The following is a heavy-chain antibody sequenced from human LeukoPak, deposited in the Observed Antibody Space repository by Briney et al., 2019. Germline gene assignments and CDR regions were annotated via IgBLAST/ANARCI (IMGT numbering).Heavy chain of an antibody. CDR2: INHSGST. Sequence: SETLSLTCAVNVGPFSGYYWSWVRQPPGKGLEWIGEINHSGSTNYNPSLKSRVTISVDTSKNQFSLKLSSVTAADTAVYYCARSDIYCSSTSCYTEDPNWFDPWGQGTLVTVSS. CDR1: VGPFSGYY. J-gene: IGHJ5*02. CDR3: ARSDIYCSSTSCYTEDPNWFDP. V-gene: IGHV4-34*01. D-gene: IGHD2-2*02.